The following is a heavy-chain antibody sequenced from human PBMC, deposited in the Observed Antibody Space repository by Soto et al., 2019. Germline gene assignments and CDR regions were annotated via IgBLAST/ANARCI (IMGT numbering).Heavy chain of an antibody. CDR3: ARSIVVVVAAEYSYYGMDV. J-gene: IGHJ6*02. CDR1: AGTFSSYA. Sequence: QVQLVQSGAEVKKPGSSVKVSCKASAGTFSSYAISWVRQAPGQGLEWMGEITPMFETANYAQKFQGRATINADKSTRTAYMELSSLRYEDTAVYYCARSIVVVVAAEYSYYGMDVWGQGTTVTVSS. D-gene: IGHD2-15*01. V-gene: IGHV1-69*06. CDR2: ITPMFETA.